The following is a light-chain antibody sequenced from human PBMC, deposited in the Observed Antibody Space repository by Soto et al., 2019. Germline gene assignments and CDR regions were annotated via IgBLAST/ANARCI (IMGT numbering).Light chain of an antibody. CDR3: CSYADTYYV. V-gene: IGLV2-11*01. CDR2: DVN. J-gene: IGLJ1*01. CDR1: SNDVGAYNY. Sequence: QSVLTQPRSVSGSPGQSVTISCTGTSNDVGAYNYVSWYQQHPGKAPKVMIYDVNKRPSGVPDRFSGSKSGNTASLTISGLQAEDEADYYCCSYADTYYVFGTGTKLTVL.